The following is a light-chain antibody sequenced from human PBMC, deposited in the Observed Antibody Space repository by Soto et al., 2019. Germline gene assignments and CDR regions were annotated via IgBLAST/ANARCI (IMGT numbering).Light chain of an antibody. CDR2: GAS. CDR1: QSVSSNY. Sequence: EMVLTQSPGTLSLSPGERATLSCRASQSVSSNYLAWYQQRPGQAPRLLIFGASYRAAGIPDRFSGSGSGTDFTPTISRLESEDSAVYYWQHYGSSPPVFTFGPGTKVDRK. CDR3: QHYGSSPPVFT. V-gene: IGKV3-20*01. J-gene: IGKJ3*01.